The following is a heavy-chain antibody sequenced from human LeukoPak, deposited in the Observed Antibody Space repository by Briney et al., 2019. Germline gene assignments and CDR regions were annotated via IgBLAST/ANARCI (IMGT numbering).Heavy chain of an antibody. D-gene: IGHD2-15*01. CDR2: TSSSSSTI. V-gene: IGHV3-48*04. J-gene: IGHJ4*02. CDR3: ARGRDRYCSGGSCYSY. Sequence: GGSLRLSCAASGFTFSSYSMNWVRQAPGKGLEWVSYTSSSSSTIYYADSVKGRFTISRDNAKNSLYLQMNSLRAEDTAVYYCARGRDRYCSGGSCYSYWGQRTLVTVSS. CDR1: GFTFSSYS.